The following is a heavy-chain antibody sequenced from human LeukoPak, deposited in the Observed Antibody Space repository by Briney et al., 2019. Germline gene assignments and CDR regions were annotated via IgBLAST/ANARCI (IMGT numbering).Heavy chain of an antibody. CDR1: GYTFTSYG. J-gene: IGHJ4*02. D-gene: IGHD3-22*01. CDR2: ISAYNGNT. CDR3: ARGGSTRATYYDSSGYYYFDY. Sequence: ASVKVSCKASGYTFTSYGISWVRQAPGQGLEWMGWISAYNGNTNYAQKLQGRVTMTTDTSTSTAYMELRSLGSDDTAVYYCARGGSTRATYYDSSGYYYFDYWGQGTLVTVSS. V-gene: IGHV1-18*01.